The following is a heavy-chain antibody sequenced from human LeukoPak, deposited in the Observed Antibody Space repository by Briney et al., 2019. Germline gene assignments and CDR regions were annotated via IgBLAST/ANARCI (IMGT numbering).Heavy chain of an antibody. CDR2: IYYSGST. D-gene: IGHD3-3*01. CDR1: GGSISSSSYY. Sequence: SEALSLTCTVSGGSISSSSYYWGWIRQPPGKGLEWIGSIYYSGSTYYNPSLKSRVTISVDTSENQFSLKLSSVTAADTAVYYCAREGFLEWSHIDYWGQGTLVTVSS. CDR3: AREGFLEWSHIDY. J-gene: IGHJ4*02. V-gene: IGHV4-39*01.